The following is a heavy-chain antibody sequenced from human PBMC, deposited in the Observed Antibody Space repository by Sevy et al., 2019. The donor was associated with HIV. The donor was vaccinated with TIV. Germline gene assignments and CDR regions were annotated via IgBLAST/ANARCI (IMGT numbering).Heavy chain of an antibody. CDR1: GYSISSGYY. CDR3: ARVYYYGSGSPNYYFDY. CDR2: IYHRGST. D-gene: IGHD3-10*01. Sequence: SETLSLTCAVSGYSISSGYYWRWIRQPAGKGLEWIGSIYHRGSTYYNPSLKSRVTISVDTSKNQFSLKLSSVTAADTAVYYCARVYYYGSGSPNYYFDYWGQGTLVTVSS. V-gene: IGHV4-38-2*01. J-gene: IGHJ4*02.